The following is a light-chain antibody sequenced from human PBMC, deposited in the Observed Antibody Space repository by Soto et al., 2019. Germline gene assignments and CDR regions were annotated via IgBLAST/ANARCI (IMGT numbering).Light chain of an antibody. CDR1: QSVSNNY. V-gene: IGKV3-20*01. CDR3: QQSYSSHTLT. Sequence: EILLTQYPGTLSLSPGERATLSCGASQSVSNNYLAWYQQKPGQAPGLLIYGASNRATGIPDRFSGSGSGTDFTLTISRLETEDFANYYCQQSYSSHTLTFGGGTKVDIK. J-gene: IGKJ4*01. CDR2: GAS.